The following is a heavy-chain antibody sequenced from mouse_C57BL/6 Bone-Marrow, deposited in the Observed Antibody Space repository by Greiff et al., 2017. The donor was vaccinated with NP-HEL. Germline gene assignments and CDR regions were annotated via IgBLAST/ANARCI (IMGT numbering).Heavy chain of an antibody. J-gene: IGHJ4*01. D-gene: IGHD1-1*01. CDR3: AREAVVATDYAMDY. CDR2: ISDGGSYT. V-gene: IGHV5-4*01. Sequence: DVKLVESGGGLVKPGGSLKLSCAASGFTFSSYAMSWVRQTPEKRLEWVATISDGGSYTYYPDNVKGRFTISRDNAKNNLYLQMSHLKSEDTAMYYCAREAVVATDYAMDYWGQGTSVTVSS. CDR1: GFTFSSYA.